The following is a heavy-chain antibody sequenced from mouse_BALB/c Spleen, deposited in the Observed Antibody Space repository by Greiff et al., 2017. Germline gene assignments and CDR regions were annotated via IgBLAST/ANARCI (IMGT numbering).Heavy chain of an antibody. CDR3: ARDRYDKGYYAMDY. V-gene: IGHV2-9*02. Sequence: VKVVESGPGLVAPSQSLSITCTVSGFSLTSYGVHWVRQPPGKGLEWLGVIWAGGSTNYNSALMSRLSISKDNSKSQVFLKMNSLQTDDTAMYYCARDRYDKGYYAMDYWGQGTSVTVSS. J-gene: IGHJ4*01. CDR2: IWAGGST. D-gene: IGHD2-14*01. CDR1: GFSLTSYG.